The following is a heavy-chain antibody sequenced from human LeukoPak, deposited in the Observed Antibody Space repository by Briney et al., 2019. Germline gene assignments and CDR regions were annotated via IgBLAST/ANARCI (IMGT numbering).Heavy chain of an antibody. J-gene: IGHJ4*02. CDR1: ADSITSYY. Sequence: SETLSLTCTVSADSITSYYWNWIRQPPGKGLEWIGYIYYRGNTKYNPSLKSRVTISVDTSKNQFSLRLTSVTAADTAMYYCAGYSYSLGHSPYWGQGSLVLVSS. V-gene: IGHV4-59*13. D-gene: IGHD3-16*01. CDR3: AGYSYSLGHSPY. CDR2: IYYRGNT.